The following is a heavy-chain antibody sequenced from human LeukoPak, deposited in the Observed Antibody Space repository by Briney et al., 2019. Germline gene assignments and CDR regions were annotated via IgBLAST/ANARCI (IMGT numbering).Heavy chain of an antibody. CDR3: ATLWDPVAGTTQPLL. CDR1: GFTFSTYE. CDR2: ISGSGSTI. D-gene: IGHD6-19*01. J-gene: IGHJ4*02. Sequence: GGSLRLSCAASGFTFSTYEMNWVRQAPGKGLEWVSYISGSGSTIYYGDSLEGRFTISRDNANNSLYLQINSLRVEDTAVYYCATLWDPVAGTTQPLLWGQGTLVTVSS. V-gene: IGHV3-48*03.